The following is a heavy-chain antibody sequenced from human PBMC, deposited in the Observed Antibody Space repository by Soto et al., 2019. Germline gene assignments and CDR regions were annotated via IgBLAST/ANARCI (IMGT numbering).Heavy chain of an antibody. D-gene: IGHD6-19*01. CDR3: ASRAYSNGWYPYYFDY. J-gene: IGHJ4*02. V-gene: IGHV3-23*01. Sequence: PGGSLRLSCAASGFTFSRYAMSCVRQAPGNGLEWVSAISGNGGSTYYADSVQGLFTISGDNSKSTLRLQINSLRAEDTAVYYCASRAYSNGWYPYYFDYWGQGTLVTVSS. CDR2: ISGNGGST. CDR1: GFTFSRYA.